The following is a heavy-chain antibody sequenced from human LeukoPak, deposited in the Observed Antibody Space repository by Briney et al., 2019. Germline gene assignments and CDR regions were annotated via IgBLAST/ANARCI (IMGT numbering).Heavy chain of an antibody. V-gene: IGHV3-21*01. J-gene: IGHJ4*02. CDR2: ISSSSSYI. D-gene: IGHD3-22*01. CDR3: ARDAFSFGYYYDSSGYPSPLTG. Sequence: GGSLRLSCAASGFTFSSYSMNWVRQAPGKGLEWVSSISSSSSYIYYADSVKGRFTISRDNAKNSLYLQMNSLRAEDTAVYYCARDAFSFGYYYDSSGYPSPLTGWGQGTLVTVSS. CDR1: GFTFSSYS.